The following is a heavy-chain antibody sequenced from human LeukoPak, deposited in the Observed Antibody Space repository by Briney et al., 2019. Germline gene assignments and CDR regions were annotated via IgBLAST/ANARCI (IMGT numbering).Heavy chain of an antibody. V-gene: IGHV4-39*07. CDR2: IYYSGST. Sequence: PSETLSLTCTVSGGSISSSSYYWGWIRQPPGKGLEWIGSIYYSGSTYYNPSLKSRVTISVDTSKNQFSLKLSSVTAADTAVYYCARSQPNYEDWGQGTLVTVSS. CDR1: GGSISSSSYY. D-gene: IGHD1-7*01. J-gene: IGHJ4*02. CDR3: ARSQPNYED.